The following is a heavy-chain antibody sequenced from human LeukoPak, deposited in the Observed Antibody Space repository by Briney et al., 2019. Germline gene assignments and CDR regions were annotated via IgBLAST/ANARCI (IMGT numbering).Heavy chain of an antibody. CDR3: ARDLSVVAAHAFDI. CDR1: GFTFSSYA. CDR2: ISSNGGST. V-gene: IGHV3-64*01. J-gene: IGHJ3*02. D-gene: IGHD2-15*01. Sequence: PGGSLRLPCAASGFTFSSYAMHWVRQAPGKGLEYVSAISSNGGSTYYANSVKGRFTISRDNSKNTLYLQMGSLRAEDMAVYYCARDLSVVAAHAFDIWGQGTMVTVSS.